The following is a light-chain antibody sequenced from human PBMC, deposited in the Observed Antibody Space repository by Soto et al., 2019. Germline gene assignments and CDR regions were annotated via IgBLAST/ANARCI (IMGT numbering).Light chain of an antibody. Sequence: IVMTQSPATLSVSPGERATLSCRASQSVSSNLAWYQQRPGQAPRLLIYGASTRATGIPARFSGSGSGTDFTLTISNLEPEDFAVYYCQQRSDWPWTFGQGTKVDIK. J-gene: IGKJ1*01. CDR2: GAS. CDR1: QSVSSN. CDR3: QQRSDWPWT. V-gene: IGKV3-15*01.